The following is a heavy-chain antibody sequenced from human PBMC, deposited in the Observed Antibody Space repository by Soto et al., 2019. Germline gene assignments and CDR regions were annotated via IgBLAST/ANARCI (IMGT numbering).Heavy chain of an antibody. D-gene: IGHD3-3*01. CDR3: AKVGLLEWLFHVDY. CDR1: GFTFSSYG. CDR2: ISYDGSNK. V-gene: IGHV3-30*18. J-gene: IGHJ4*02. Sequence: GGSLRLSCAASGFTFSSYGMHWVRQAPGKGLEWVAVISYDGSNKYYADSVKGRFTISRDNSKNTLYLQMNSLRAEDTAVYYCAKVGLLEWLFHVDYWGQGTLVTVSS.